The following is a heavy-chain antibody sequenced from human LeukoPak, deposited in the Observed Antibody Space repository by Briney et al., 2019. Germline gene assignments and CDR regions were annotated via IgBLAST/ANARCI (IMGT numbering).Heavy chain of an antibody. Sequence: GGSLRLSCAASGFTFSSYSMNRVRQAPGKGLEWVSYISSSSSTIYYADSVKGRFTISRDNAKNSLYLQMNSLRAEDTAVYYCARVVVVPAAGPPDAFDIWGQGTMVTVSS. D-gene: IGHD2-2*01. J-gene: IGHJ3*02. V-gene: IGHV3-48*01. CDR3: ARVVVVPAAGPPDAFDI. CDR2: ISSSSSTI. CDR1: GFTFSSYS.